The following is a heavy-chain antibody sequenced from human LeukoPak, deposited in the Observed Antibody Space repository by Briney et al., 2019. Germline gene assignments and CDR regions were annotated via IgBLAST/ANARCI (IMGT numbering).Heavy chain of an antibody. Sequence: PGGSLRLSCAASGFTFSSYGMHWVRQAPGKGLEWVAVISYDGSNKYYADSVKGRFTISRDNSKNTLYLQMSSLRGEDTALYYCAKDRRNDFDYWGQGTLVTVSS. V-gene: IGHV3-30*18. CDR2: ISYDGSNK. D-gene: IGHD1-14*01. CDR3: AKDRRNDFDY. J-gene: IGHJ4*02. CDR1: GFTFSSYG.